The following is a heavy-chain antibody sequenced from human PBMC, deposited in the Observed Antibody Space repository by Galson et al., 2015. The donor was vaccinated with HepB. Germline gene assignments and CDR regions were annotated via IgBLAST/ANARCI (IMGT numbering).Heavy chain of an antibody. CDR3: ARDQGYSYGYDAFDI. J-gene: IGHJ3*02. CDR1: GFTFSSYW. Sequence: SLRLSCAASGFTFSSYWMSWVRQAPGKGLEWVANIKQDGSEKYYVDSVKGRFTISRDNAKNSLYLQMNSLRAEDTAVYYCARDQGYSYGYDAFDIWGQGTMVTVSS. CDR2: IKQDGSEK. V-gene: IGHV3-7*03. D-gene: IGHD5-18*01.